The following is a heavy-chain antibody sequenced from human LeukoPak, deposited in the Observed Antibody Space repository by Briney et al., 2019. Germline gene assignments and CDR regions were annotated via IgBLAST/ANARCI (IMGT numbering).Heavy chain of an antibody. Sequence: SETLSLTCTVSGGSISSGSYYWSWIRQPAGKGLEWIGRIYTSGSTNYNPSLKSRVTISVDTSKNQFSLKLSSVTAADTAVYYCARDSGFGQWEESAFDIWGQGTMVTVSS. CDR1: GGSISSGSYY. D-gene: IGHD1-26*01. CDR2: IYTSGST. CDR3: ARDSGFGQWEESAFDI. J-gene: IGHJ3*02. V-gene: IGHV4-61*02.